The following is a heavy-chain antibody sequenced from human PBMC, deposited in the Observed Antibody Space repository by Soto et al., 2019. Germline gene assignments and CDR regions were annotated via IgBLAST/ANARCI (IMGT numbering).Heavy chain of an antibody. CDR2: IWYDGSNK. CDR1: GFTFSSYG. Sequence: GGSLRLSCAASGFTFSSYGMHWVRQAPGKGLEWVAVIWYDGSNKYYADSVKGRFTISRDNSKNTLYLQMNSLRAEDTAVYYCARDGPGYYDSSGYPYYFDYWGQGTLVTVSS. J-gene: IGHJ4*02. D-gene: IGHD3-22*01. V-gene: IGHV3-33*01. CDR3: ARDGPGYYDSSGYPYYFDY.